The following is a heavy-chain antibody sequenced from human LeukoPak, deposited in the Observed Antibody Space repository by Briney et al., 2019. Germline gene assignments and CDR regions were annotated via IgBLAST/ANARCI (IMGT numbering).Heavy chain of an antibody. D-gene: IGHD2-15*01. CDR2: IYYSGST. V-gene: IGHV4-59*01. J-gene: IGHJ4*02. Sequence: PSETLSLTCTVSDGSISSYYWSWIRQPPGKGLEWIGYIYYSGSTKYNPSLKSRVTISVDTSKNQFSLKLSSVTAADTAVYYCARYCSGRSCYSFDYWGQGSLVTVSS. CDR1: DGSISSYY. CDR3: ARYCSGRSCYSFDY.